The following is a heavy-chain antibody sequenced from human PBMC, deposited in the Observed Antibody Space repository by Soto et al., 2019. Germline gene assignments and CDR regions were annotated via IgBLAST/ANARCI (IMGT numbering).Heavy chain of an antibody. D-gene: IGHD3-22*01. J-gene: IGHJ6*02. CDR2: IYYSGST. Sequence: PSETLSLTCTVSGGSISSGGYYWSWIRQHPGKGLEWIGYIYYSGSTYYKTSLKSRVTISVDTSKNQFSLKLSSVKDADTAVYYCARERNYDSSGYSYYNGMDVWGQGTTVTVSS. CDR1: GGSISSGGYY. V-gene: IGHV4-31*03. CDR3: ARERNYDSSGYSYYNGMDV.